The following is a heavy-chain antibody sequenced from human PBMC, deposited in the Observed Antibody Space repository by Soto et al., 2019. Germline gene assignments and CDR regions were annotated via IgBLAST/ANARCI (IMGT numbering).Heavy chain of an antibody. CDR3: ARGIAVAGTTSFDY. Sequence: EVQLVESGGGLVQPGGSLRLSCAASGFTVSSNYMSWVRQAPGKGLEWVSVIYSGGSTYYADSGKGRFTISRDNSKNTRYLQMNSLRAEDTAVYYCARGIAVAGTTSFDYWGQGTLVTVSS. D-gene: IGHD6-19*01. J-gene: IGHJ4*02. CDR1: GFTVSSNY. V-gene: IGHV3-66*01. CDR2: IYSGGST.